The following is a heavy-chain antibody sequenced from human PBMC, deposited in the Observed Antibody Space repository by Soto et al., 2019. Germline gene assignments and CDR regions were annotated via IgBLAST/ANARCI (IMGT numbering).Heavy chain of an antibody. CDR3: VRAPIARSRCCCGFYV. D-gene: IGHD2-21*01. V-gene: IGHV3-23*01. CDR1: GFTFVNFA. Sequence: EVQLLESGGGLAQPGGSLRLSCAASGFTFVNFAMIWVRQAPGKGLGWVSSIGGYGTSIYYADSVKGRFTISRDNSKKTLYLQMDSLTVEDTAVYSCVRAPIARSRCCCGFYVWGQGTTVTFYS. CDR2: IGGYGTSI. J-gene: IGHJ6*02.